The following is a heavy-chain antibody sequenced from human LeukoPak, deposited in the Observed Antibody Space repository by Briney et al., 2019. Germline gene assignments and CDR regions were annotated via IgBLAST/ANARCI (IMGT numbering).Heavy chain of an antibody. V-gene: IGHV4-59*01. CDR3: ARGPAAMRVFDD. D-gene: IGHD2-2*01. Sequence: AETLSHTCTVSGGSISSYYWSWIRQPPGKGLEWIGYIYYSGSTNYNPSLKSRVTISVDTSKNQFSLKLSSVTAADTAVYYCARGPAAMRVFDDWGQGKVLSVSS. CDR1: GGSISSYY. CDR2: IYYSGST. J-gene: IGHJ4*02.